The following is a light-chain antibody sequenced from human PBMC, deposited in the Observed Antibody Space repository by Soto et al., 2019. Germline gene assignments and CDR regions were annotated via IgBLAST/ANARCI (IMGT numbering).Light chain of an antibody. V-gene: IGLV1-47*01. CDR1: SSNIGSNY. Sequence: QPVLTQPPSASGTPGQRVTISCSGSSSNIGSNYVYWYQQLPGTAPKLLIYRNNQRPSGVPDRLSGSKSGTSASLAISGLRSEDEADYYCAAWDGSLSRPVFGGGTKLTVL. J-gene: IGLJ2*01. CDR2: RNN. CDR3: AAWDGSLSRPV.